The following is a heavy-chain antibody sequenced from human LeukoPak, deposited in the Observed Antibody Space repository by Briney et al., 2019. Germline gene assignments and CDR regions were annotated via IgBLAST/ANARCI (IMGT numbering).Heavy chain of an antibody. V-gene: IGHV5-51*01. D-gene: IGHD1-26*01. CDR3: ARLYGSYFGY. CDR2: IYPGDSDT. Sequence: GESLQISCKGSGSLFTTYWIGWVRQMPGKGLEWMGIIYPGDSDTRYSPSFQGQVTISADKSISTAYLQWSSLKASDTAIYYCARLYGSYFGYWGQGTLVTVSS. J-gene: IGHJ4*02. CDR1: GSLFTTYW.